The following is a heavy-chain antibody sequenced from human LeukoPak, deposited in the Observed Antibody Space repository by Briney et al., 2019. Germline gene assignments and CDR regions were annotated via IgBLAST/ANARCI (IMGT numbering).Heavy chain of an antibody. J-gene: IGHJ4*02. CDR1: GYSFTNYW. V-gene: IGHV5-51*01. CDR2: IFPGDSSV. Sequence: GESLKISCKGSGYSFTNYWIGWVRQMPGKGLEWMGSIFPGDSSVRYSPSFQGHVSISADKSITTAYLQWSSLKASDTAIYYCARLDALSYAADYWGQGTLVTVSS. CDR3: ARLDALSYAADY. D-gene: IGHD2-2*01.